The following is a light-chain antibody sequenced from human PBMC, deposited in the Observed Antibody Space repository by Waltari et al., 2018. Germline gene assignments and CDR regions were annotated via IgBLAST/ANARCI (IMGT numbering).Light chain of an antibody. V-gene: IGKV3-11*01. CDR3: HQRSLWPWT. CDR1: QTVSTY. J-gene: IGKJ1*01. Sequence: IVLTQSPATLSLSPGERATLSCRASQTVSTYLAWFQQKPGQAPRLLIYDASNRAPGTPARFSGSGSGTDFSLTISSLEPEDFTVYYCHQRSLWPWTFGQGTKVAIK. CDR2: DAS.